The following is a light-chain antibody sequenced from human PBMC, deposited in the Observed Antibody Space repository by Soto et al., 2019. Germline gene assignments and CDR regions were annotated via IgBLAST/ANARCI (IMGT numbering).Light chain of an antibody. V-gene: IGLV2-14*01. CDR3: SSYTTSNTLI. Sequence: QSALTQPASVSGSPGQSTTISCTGTSSDVGGYNYVSWYQQHPGKAPKLMIYEVNFRPSGVSNRFSGSKSANTASLTISGLQAEDEADYYCSSYTTSNTLIFGGGTKVTVL. CDR1: SSDVGGYNY. CDR2: EVN. J-gene: IGLJ2*01.